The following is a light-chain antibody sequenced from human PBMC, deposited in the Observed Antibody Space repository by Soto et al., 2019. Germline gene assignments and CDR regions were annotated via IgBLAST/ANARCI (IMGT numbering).Light chain of an antibody. CDR2: EVS. CDR1: SSDVGGYNY. CDR3: SAFTSSSTVA. V-gene: IGLV2-14*01. J-gene: IGLJ2*01. Sequence: QSVLTQPASVSGSPGQSITISCTGTSSDVGGYNYVSWYQQHAGKAPKVMIYEVSNRPSGVSNRFSGSKSGNTASLTISGLQAEDEADYYCSAFTSSSTVAFGGGTKLTVL.